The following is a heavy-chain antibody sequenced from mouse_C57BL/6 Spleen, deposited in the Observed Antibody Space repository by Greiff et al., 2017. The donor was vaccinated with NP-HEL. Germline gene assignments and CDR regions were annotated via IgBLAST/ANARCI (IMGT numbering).Heavy chain of an antibody. CDR3: ARFYYGSSGAWFAY. Sequence: VQLQQSGPELVKPGASVKIPCKASGYTFTDYNMDWVKQSHGKSLEWIGDINPNNGGTIYNQKFKGKATLTVDKSSSTAYMELRSLTSEDTAVYYCARFYYGSSGAWFAYWGQGTLVTVSA. CDR1: GYTFTDYN. V-gene: IGHV1-18*01. D-gene: IGHD1-1*01. CDR2: INPNNGGT. J-gene: IGHJ3*01.